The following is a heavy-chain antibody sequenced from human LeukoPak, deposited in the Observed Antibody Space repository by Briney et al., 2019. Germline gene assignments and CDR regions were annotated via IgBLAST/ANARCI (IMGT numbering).Heavy chain of an antibody. J-gene: IGHJ4*02. CDR1: GFTFSSYA. CDR3: AKEGRGYSYGYGVYDY. CDR2: ISGSGGST. Sequence: GGSLRLPCAASGFTFSSYAMSWVRQAPGKGLEWVSAISGSGGSTYYADSVKGRFTISRDNSKNTLYLQMNSLRAEDTAVYYCAKEGRGYSYGYGVYDYWGQGTLVTVSS. V-gene: IGHV3-23*01. D-gene: IGHD5-18*01.